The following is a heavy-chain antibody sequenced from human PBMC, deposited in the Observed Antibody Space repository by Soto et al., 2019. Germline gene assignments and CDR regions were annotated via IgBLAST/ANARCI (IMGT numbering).Heavy chain of an antibody. Sequence: QLQLVESGGDVAQPGRPLRVSCAASGFTFSDYGMHWVRQAPGKGLEWVAAISYAGSNQYYADSVKGRFTISRDNSKNTLYLQMNSLRAEDTAVYYCAKDYGSSCYGIAYWGQGTLVIVSS. D-gene: IGHD6-13*01. CDR1: GFTFSDYG. V-gene: IGHV3-30*18. CDR2: ISYAGSNQ. J-gene: IGHJ4*02. CDR3: AKDYGSSCYGIAY.